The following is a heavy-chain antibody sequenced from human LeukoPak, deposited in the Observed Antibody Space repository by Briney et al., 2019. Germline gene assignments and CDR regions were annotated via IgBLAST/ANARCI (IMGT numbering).Heavy chain of an antibody. V-gene: IGHV3-11*01. CDR2: ISSSGSTI. D-gene: IGHD2-15*01. Sequence: GGSLRLSCAASGFTFRDYYMSWIREAPGKGLEWDSYISSSGSTIYYADPVKGRFTISRDNAKNSLYLQMNSLRAEDTAVYYCARDNCSGGSCYNPWGQGTLVTVSS. CDR3: ARDNCSGGSCYNP. J-gene: IGHJ5*02. CDR1: GFTFRDYY.